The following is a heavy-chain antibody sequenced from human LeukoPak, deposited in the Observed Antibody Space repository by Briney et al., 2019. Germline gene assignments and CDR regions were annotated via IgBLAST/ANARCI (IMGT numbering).Heavy chain of an antibody. Sequence: GGSLRLSCAASGFTFSTYSMHWVRQAPGKGLEWVANILYDGSHEFYADSVKGRFTISRDNSKNTLYLQMNSLRAEDTAVYYCAKLGYCGSTSCPDYWGQGTLVTVSS. CDR3: AKLGYCGSTSCPDY. V-gene: IGHV3-30*04. CDR2: ILYDGSHE. J-gene: IGHJ4*02. D-gene: IGHD2-2*01. CDR1: GFTFSTYS.